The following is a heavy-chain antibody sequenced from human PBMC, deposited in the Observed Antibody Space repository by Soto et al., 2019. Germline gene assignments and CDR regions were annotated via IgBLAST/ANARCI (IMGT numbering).Heavy chain of an antibody. Sequence: ASVKVSCKASGYTFTSYGISWVRQAPGQGLEWMGWISAHNGNTNFAQNLQGRVTMTTDTSTTTAYMELRSLRSDDTAVYYCTREHYYDSSGYYRFDPWGQGTLVTVSS. CDR2: ISAHNGNT. D-gene: IGHD3-22*01. V-gene: IGHV1-18*01. CDR3: TREHYYDSSGYYRFDP. J-gene: IGHJ5*02. CDR1: GYTFTSYG.